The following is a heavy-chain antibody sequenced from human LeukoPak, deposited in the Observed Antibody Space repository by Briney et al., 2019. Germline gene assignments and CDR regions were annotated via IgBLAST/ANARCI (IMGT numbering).Heavy chain of an antibody. Sequence: SGGSLRLSRAASGFTFSSYAMSWVRQAPGKGLEWVSAISGSGGSTYYADSVKGRFTISRDNSKNTLYLQMNSLRAEDTAVYYCARQNTPHGNFDYWGQGTLVTVSS. J-gene: IGHJ4*02. V-gene: IGHV3-23*01. CDR2: ISGSGGST. CDR1: GFTFSSYA. CDR3: ARQNTPHGNFDY. D-gene: IGHD1-26*01.